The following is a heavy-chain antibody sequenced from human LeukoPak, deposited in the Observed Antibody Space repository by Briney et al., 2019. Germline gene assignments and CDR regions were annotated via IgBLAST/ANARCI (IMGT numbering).Heavy chain of an antibody. J-gene: IGHJ4*02. Sequence: GSLRLSCAASGFTFSTYAMSWVRQAPGKGLEWVSSISSSTGYIYYADSVKGRFTISRDNAKNSLFLQMDSLRAEDTAVYYCARGQSGYYPFDYWGQGTLVTVSS. V-gene: IGHV3-21*01. D-gene: IGHD3-22*01. CDR3: ARGQSGYYPFDY. CDR1: GFTFSTYA. CDR2: ISSSTGYI.